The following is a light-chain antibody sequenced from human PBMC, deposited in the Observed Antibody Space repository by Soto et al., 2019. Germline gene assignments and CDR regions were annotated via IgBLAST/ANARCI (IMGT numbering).Light chain of an antibody. J-gene: IGLJ2*01. V-gene: IGLV2-14*01. CDR2: DVS. Sequence: QSALTRPASVSGSPGQSITISCTGTSSDVGGYNYVSWYQQHSGKAHKLMIYDVSNRPSGVSNRFSGSKSGNTASLTISGLHAEDEADYYCSSDTSSSTVVFGGGTKLTVL. CDR1: SSDVGGYNY. CDR3: SSDTSSSTVV.